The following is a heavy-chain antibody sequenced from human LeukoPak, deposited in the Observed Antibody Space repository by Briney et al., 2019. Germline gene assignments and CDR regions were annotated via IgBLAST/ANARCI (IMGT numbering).Heavy chain of an antibody. CDR1: GYTFTSYY. D-gene: IGHD3-22*01. V-gene: IGHV1-46*01. CDR2: INPSGGST. J-gene: IGHJ4*02. CDR3: ARSTEGSYYDSSGYYAY. Sequence: ASVKVSCKASGYTFTSYYMHWVRQAPGQGLEWMGIINPSGGSTSYAQKFQGRVTMTRDTSTSTVYMELSSLRSEDTAVYYCARSTEGSYYDSSGYYAYWGQGTLVTVSS.